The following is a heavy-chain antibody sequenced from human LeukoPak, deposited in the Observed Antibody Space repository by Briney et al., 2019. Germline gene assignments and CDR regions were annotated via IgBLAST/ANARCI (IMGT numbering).Heavy chain of an antibody. V-gene: IGHV4-39*01. CDR3: ARHGLAVAGTRGYYFDY. D-gene: IGHD6-19*01. CDR1: GGSISSSSYS. Sequence: SETLSLTCTVSGGSISSSSYSWGWIRQPPGKGLEWIGSIYYSGGTYYNPSLKSRVTISVDTSKDQFSLNLSSVTAADTAVYYCARHGLAVAGTRGYYFDYWGQGTLVTVSS. CDR2: IYYSGGT. J-gene: IGHJ4*02.